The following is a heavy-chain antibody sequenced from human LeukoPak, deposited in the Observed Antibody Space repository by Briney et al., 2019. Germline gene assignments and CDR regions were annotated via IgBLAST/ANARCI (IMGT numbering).Heavy chain of an antibody. J-gene: IGHJ4*02. Sequence: ASVKVSCKASGYTFTSYDINWVRQATGQGLEWMGWMNPNSGNTGYAQKFQGRVTMTRNTSISTAYMEPSSLRSEDTAVYYCVYDYGDYVFDYWGQGTLVTVSS. V-gene: IGHV1-8*01. CDR2: MNPNSGNT. D-gene: IGHD4-17*01. CDR1: GYTFTSYD. CDR3: VYDYGDYVFDY.